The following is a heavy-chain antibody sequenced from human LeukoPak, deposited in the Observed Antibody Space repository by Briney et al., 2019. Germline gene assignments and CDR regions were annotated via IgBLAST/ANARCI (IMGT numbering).Heavy chain of an antibody. V-gene: IGHV1-69*05. D-gene: IGHD2-15*01. Sequence: SVKVSRKASGYTFTDYYVHWVRQAPGQGLEWMGGIIPIFGTANYAQKFQGRVTITTDESTSTAYMELSSLRSEDTAVYYCARSSLRGHAFDIWGQGTMVTVSS. CDR2: IIPIFGTA. CDR1: GYTFTDYY. CDR3: ARSSLRGHAFDI. J-gene: IGHJ3*02.